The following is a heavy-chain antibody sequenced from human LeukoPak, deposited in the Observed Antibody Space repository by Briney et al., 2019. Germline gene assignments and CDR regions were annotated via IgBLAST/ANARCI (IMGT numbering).Heavy chain of an antibody. V-gene: IGHV3-30*02. J-gene: IGHJ4*02. D-gene: IGHD5-12*01. CDR3: AKDPVDNPSYFDY. CDR2: IRYDGSNK. CDR1: GFTFSSYG. Sequence: PGGSLRLSCAASGFTFSSYGMHWARQAPGKGLEWVAFIRYDGSNKYYADSVKGRFTISRDNSKNTLYLQMNSLRAEDTAVYYCAKDPVDNPSYFDYWGQGTLVTVSS.